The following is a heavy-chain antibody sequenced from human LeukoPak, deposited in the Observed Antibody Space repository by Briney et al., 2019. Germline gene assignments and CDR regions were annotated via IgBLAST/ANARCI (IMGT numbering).Heavy chain of an antibody. J-gene: IGHJ4*02. CDR1: GFTFSSYA. CDR2: IASHAGDA. V-gene: IGHV3-30*04. Sequence: PGGSLRLSCAASGFTFSSYAMHWVRQAPGKGLEWVAVIASHAGDAHYSDSVKGRFTISRDNSKNTLYLQMNNLGVEDTAVYYCARDRLNRADCGTDCYSAVFDYWGQGALVTVSS. D-gene: IGHD2-21*02. CDR3: ARDRLNRADCGTDCYSAVFDY.